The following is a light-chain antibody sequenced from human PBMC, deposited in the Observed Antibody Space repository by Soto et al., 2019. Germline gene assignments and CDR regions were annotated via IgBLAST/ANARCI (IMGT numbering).Light chain of an antibody. Sequence: QSALTQPPSTSGSPGQSVTISCTGTSSDVGGYNYVSWYQQHPGKAPKLMIYAVTNRPSGVPDRFSGSKSGNTASLTVSGLQAEDEADYYCASYAGSNDQVLFGGGTKLTVL. V-gene: IGLV2-8*01. J-gene: IGLJ2*01. CDR2: AVT. CDR3: ASYAGSNDQVL. CDR1: SSDVGGYNY.